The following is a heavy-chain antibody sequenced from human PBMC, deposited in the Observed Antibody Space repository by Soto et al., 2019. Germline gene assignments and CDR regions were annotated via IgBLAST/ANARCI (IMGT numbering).Heavy chain of an antibody. D-gene: IGHD2-21*01. CDR2: MSFDGNRK. J-gene: IGHJ4*02. Sequence: QVQLVESGGGVVQPGASLRLSCAASGFAVSSYSMHWVRQAPGKGLEGVAAMSFDGNRKYFADSVKGRFKISRDTSKNTRSLEMESLRVEDSALYHCTRGRSMIANDEFEYWGQGTLVTVSS. V-gene: IGHV3-30-3*01. CDR3: TRGRSMIANDEFEY. CDR1: GFAVSSYS.